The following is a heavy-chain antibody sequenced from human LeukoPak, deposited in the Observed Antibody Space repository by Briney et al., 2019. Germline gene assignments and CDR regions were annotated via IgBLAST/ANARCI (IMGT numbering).Heavy chain of an antibody. CDR2: FSSGRSA. CDR3: ARKQTGTMYDV. Sequence: SETLSLTCIVPGGSISSSSYYWAWIRQSPGKGLEWIGTFSSGRSAYYNPSLTSRVSISKDTSDNQFSLRLYSVTAADTAVYYCARKQTGTMYDVWGQGTQVTVSS. D-gene: IGHD1-7*01. J-gene: IGHJ4*02. CDR1: GGSISSSSYY. V-gene: IGHV4-39*07.